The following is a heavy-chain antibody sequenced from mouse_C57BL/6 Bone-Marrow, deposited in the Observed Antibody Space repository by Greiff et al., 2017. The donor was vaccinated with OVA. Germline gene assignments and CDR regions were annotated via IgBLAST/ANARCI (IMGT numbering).Heavy chain of an antibody. CDR2: IYPGDGNT. Sequence: VQLVQSGAELVKPGASVKISCKASGYAFSSSCMHWVKQRPGQGLEWIGRIYPGDGNTNYNGKFKGKATLTADKSSSTAYMQLNRLTSEDSAVYFCASQNGTSWIAYWGQGTLVTVSA. CDR3: ASQNGTSWIAY. D-gene: IGHD4-1*01. V-gene: IGHV1-82*01. CDR1: GYAFSSSC. J-gene: IGHJ3*01.